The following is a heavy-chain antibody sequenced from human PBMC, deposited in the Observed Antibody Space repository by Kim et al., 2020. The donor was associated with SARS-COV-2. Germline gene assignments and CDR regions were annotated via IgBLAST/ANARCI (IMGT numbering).Heavy chain of an antibody. CDR1: GFSFNSYT. CDR2: ISSDRNNI. V-gene: IGHV3-21*01. D-gene: IGHD6-19*01. CDR3: ARGGVSSAVFAYFDP. J-gene: IGHJ5*02. Sequence: GGFLRLSCAASGFSFNSYTMNWVRQAPGKGLEWVSFISSDRNNIYYADSVKGRFTISRDNAKNTLFLQMNSLRAEDTAVYYCARGGVSSAVFAYFDPWGQGNLVTVSS.